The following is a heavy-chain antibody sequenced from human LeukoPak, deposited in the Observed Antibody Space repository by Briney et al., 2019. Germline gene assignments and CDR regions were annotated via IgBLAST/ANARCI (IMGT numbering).Heavy chain of an antibody. CDR1: GFTFSSYG. CDR3: ARGISPVGY. J-gene: IGHJ4*02. CDR2: ISGSGGST. Sequence: GGSLRLSCAASGFTFSSYGMSWVRQAPGKGLEWVSAISGSGGSTYYADSVKGRFTISRDNAKNSLYLQMNSLRAEDTAVYYCARGISPVGYWGQGTLVTVSS. V-gene: IGHV3-23*01.